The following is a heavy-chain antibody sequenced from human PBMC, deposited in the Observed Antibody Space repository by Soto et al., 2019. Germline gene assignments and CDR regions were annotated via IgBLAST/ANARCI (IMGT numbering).Heavy chain of an antibody. CDR1: GGSISSYY. Sequence: QVPLQESGPGLVKPSETLSLSCTVSGGSISSYYWSWIRQTPGKGLEWIGYVHDSWGPNYNPSLKSRVAISLDTSKSQFSLKLTSVTATDTAVYYCARQGFGELHGLVDVWGQGTTVTVSS. CDR2: VHDSWGP. CDR3: ARQGFGELHGLVDV. V-gene: IGHV4-59*08. J-gene: IGHJ6*02. D-gene: IGHD3-10*01.